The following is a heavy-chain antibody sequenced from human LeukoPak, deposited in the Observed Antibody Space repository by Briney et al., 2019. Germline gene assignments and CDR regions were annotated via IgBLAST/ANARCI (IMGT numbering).Heavy chain of an antibody. CDR1: GYTFTGYY. CDR3: ARDEDYGIFVNVDY. V-gene: IGHV1-18*04. CDR2: ISTANGNT. J-gene: IGHJ4*02. Sequence: GASVKVSCKASGYTFTGYYMHWVRQAPGQGPEWMGWISTANGNTKYAQQFQDRVTMTTDTSTTTAYMELRSLRSDDTAVYYCARDEDYGIFVNVDYWGQGTLVTVSS. D-gene: IGHD4-17*01.